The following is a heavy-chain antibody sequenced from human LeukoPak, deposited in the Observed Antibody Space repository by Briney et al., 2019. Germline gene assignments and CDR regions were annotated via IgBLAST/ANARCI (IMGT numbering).Heavy chain of an antibody. CDR1: GFTFSDYY. Sequence: KPGGSLRLSCAASGFTFSDYYMSWIRQAPGKGLEWVSYISSSGSHTMYADSVKGRFTISRDNAKNSLSLQVNSLRVDDTAAYYCARVGSIAAAGTPDYWGQGTLVTVSS. CDR3: ARVGSIAAAGTPDY. CDR2: ISSSGSHT. J-gene: IGHJ4*02. D-gene: IGHD6-13*01. V-gene: IGHV3-11*06.